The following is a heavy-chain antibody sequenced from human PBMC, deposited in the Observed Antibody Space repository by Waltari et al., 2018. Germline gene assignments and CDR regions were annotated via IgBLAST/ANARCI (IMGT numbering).Heavy chain of an antibody. D-gene: IGHD3-3*01. CDR3: ARGGVAGDYWGGYLPTFDN. CDR1: GYTFTSYD. CDR2: RNPNSGNT. Sequence: QVQLVQSGAEVKKPGASGKVSCKASGYTFTSYDINWVRQVTGQGLEWMGWRNPNSGNTGYAQKFQGRVNITRNTSISTAYMELSSLRSEDTAVYYCARGGVAGDYWGGYLPTFDNWGQGTLVTVSS. V-gene: IGHV1-8*03. J-gene: IGHJ4*02.